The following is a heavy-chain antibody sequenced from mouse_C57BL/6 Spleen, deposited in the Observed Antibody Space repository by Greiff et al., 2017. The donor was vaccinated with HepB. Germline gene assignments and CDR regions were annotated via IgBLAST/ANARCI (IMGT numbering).Heavy chain of an antibody. V-gene: IGHV5-6*01. CDR1: GFTFSSYG. Sequence: DVHLVESGGDLVKPGGSLKLSCAASGFTFSSYGMSWVRQTPDKRLEWVATISSGGSYTYYPDSVKGRFTISRDNAKNTLYLQMSSLKSEDTAMYYCARQTGGDYWGQGTSVTVSS. J-gene: IGHJ4*01. CDR3: ARQTGGDY. CDR2: ISSGGSYT.